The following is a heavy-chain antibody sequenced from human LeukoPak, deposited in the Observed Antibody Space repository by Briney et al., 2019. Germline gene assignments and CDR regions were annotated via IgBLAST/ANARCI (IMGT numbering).Heavy chain of an antibody. CDR1: GFTVSSNY. CDR2: IYSGGST. V-gene: IGHV3-66*01. J-gene: IGHJ3*02. D-gene: IGHD3-22*01. CDR3: AGDYYYDSSGYRNDAFDI. Sequence: PGGSLRLSCAASGFTVSSNYMSWVRQAPGKGLEWVSVIYSGGSTYYADSVKGRFTISRDNSKNTLYLQMNSLRAEDTAVYYCAGDYYYDSSGYRNDAFDIWGQGTMVTVSS.